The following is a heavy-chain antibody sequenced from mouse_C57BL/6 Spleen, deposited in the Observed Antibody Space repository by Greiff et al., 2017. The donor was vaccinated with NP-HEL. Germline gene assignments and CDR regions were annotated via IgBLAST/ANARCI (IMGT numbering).Heavy chain of an antibody. J-gene: IGHJ3*01. CDR2: IDPSDSET. V-gene: IGHV1-52*01. CDR3: ARDYAPRGAWFAY. D-gene: IGHD1-1*02. CDR1: GYTFTSYW. Sequence: VQGVESGAELVRPGSSVKLSCKASGYTFTSYWMHWVKQRPIQGLEWIGNIDPSDSETHYNQKFKDKATLTVDKSSSTAYMQLSSLTSEDSAVYYCARDYAPRGAWFAYWGQGTLVTVSA.